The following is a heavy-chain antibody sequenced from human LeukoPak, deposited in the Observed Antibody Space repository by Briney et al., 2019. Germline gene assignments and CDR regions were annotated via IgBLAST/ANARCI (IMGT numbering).Heavy chain of an antibody. J-gene: IGHJ4*02. Sequence: GGSLRLSCAASGFTFSSYSMNWVRQAPGKGLEWVSYISSSSSTIYYADSVKGRFTISRDNAKNSLYLQMNSLRDEDTAVYYCARADIQLWTYYFDYWGQGTLVTVSS. CDR1: GFTFSSYS. CDR2: ISSSSSTI. V-gene: IGHV3-48*02. CDR3: ARADIQLWTYYFDY. D-gene: IGHD5-18*01.